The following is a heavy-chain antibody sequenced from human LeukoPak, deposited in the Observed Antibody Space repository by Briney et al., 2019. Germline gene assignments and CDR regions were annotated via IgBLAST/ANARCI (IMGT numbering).Heavy chain of an antibody. J-gene: IGHJ2*01. CDR1: GGSFSGYY. Sequence: SSETLSLTCAVYGGSFSGYYWSWIRQPPGKGREWIGEINHSGSTNYNPSLKSRVTISVDTSKNQFSLKLRSVTAADTAVYYCARGGRSLVAAQFDLWGRGTLVTVSS. CDR2: INHSGST. V-gene: IGHV4-34*01. D-gene: IGHD2-15*01. CDR3: ARGGRSLVAAQFDL.